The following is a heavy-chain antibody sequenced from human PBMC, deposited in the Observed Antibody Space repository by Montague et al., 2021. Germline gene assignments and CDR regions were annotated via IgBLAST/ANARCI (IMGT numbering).Heavy chain of an antibody. D-gene: IGHD6-13*01. CDR3: ARNLASAAPGAFDI. CDR2: ITLDGSST. CDR1: GFRFSSYW. V-gene: IGHV3-74*01. Sequence: SRSLSLSASGFRFSSYWMHWVRQAPGKGLLWVSRITLDGSSTTSADSVKGRFTTSRDNAKATLYLQMNSLRVEDTAVYYCARNLASAAPGAFDIWGQGTMVTVSS. J-gene: IGHJ3*02.